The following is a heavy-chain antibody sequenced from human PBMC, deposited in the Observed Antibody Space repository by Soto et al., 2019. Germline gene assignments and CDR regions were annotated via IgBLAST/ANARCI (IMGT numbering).Heavy chain of an antibody. J-gene: IGHJ6*02. CDR3: ARDLIVVVPAAIGGNYYYYGMDV. D-gene: IGHD2-2*02. V-gene: IGHV1-2*04. CDR1: GYTFTGYY. Sequence: GASVKVSCKASGYTFTGYYMHWVRQAPGQGLEWMGWINPNSGGTNYAQKFQGWVTMTRDTSISTAYMELSRLRSDDTAVYYCARDLIVVVPAAIGGNYYYYGMDVWGQGTTVTVSS. CDR2: INPNSGGT.